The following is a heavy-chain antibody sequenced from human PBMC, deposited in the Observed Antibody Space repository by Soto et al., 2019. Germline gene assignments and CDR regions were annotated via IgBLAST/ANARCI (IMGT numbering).Heavy chain of an antibody. CDR3: ARDYDFWSGYPSSSFDY. CDR1: GFTFSSYG. J-gene: IGHJ4*02. Sequence: GGSLRLSCAASGFTFSSYGMHWVRQAPGKGLEWVAVIWYDGSNKYYADSVKGRFTISRDNSKNTLYLQMNSLRAEDTAVYYCARDYDFWSGYPSSSFDYWGQGTLVTVSS. CDR2: IWYDGSNK. V-gene: IGHV3-33*01. D-gene: IGHD3-3*01.